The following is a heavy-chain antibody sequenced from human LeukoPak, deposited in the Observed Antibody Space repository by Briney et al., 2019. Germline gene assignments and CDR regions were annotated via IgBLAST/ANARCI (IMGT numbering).Heavy chain of an antibody. CDR3: ASCVTTKAGAPYYYYYYYMDV. D-gene: IGHD3-22*01. V-gene: IGHV1-69*05. CDR1: GGSFSSYA. CDR2: IIPIFGTA. Sequence: SVKASCKASGGSFSSYAISWVRQAPGQGLEWMGGIIPIFGTANYAQKFQGRVTITTDESTSTAYMELSSLRSEDTAVYYCASCVTTKAGAPYYYYYYYMDVWGKGTTVTVSS. J-gene: IGHJ6*03.